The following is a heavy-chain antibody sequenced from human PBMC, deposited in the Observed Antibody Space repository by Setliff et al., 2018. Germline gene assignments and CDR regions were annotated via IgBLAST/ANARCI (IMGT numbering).Heavy chain of an antibody. V-gene: IGHV3-21*01. Sequence: PGGSLRLSCVASGFTISNYWMAWVRQAPGKGLEWVSSISSSSSYIYYADSVKGRFTISRDNAKNSAYLQMNSLRAEDTAIYYCARANTTGYYYFDYWGQGTLVTVSS. J-gene: IGHJ4*02. CDR1: GFTISNYW. CDR3: ARANTTGYYYFDY. D-gene: IGHD3-9*01. CDR2: ISSSSSYI.